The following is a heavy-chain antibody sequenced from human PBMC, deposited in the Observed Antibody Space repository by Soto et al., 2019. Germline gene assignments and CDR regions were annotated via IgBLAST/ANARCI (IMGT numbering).Heavy chain of an antibody. D-gene: IGHD3-10*01. Sequence: LRLSCAASGFTFSSYSMNWVRRAPGKGMEWVSSISSSSSYIYYADSVKGRFTISRDNAKNSLYLQMNSLRAEDTAVYYCARDFYGSGSYYYYYYGMDVWGQGTTVTVSS. CDR2: ISSSSSYI. CDR3: ARDFYGSGSYYYYYYGMDV. V-gene: IGHV3-21*01. J-gene: IGHJ6*02. CDR1: GFTFSSYS.